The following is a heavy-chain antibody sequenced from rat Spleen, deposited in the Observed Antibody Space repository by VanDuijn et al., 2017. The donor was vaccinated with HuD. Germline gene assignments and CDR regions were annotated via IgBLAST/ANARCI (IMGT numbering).Heavy chain of an antibody. D-gene: IGHD1-4*01. J-gene: IGHJ1*01. CDR3: ARHGGTRVSYWYFDF. V-gene: IGHV5-20*01. Sequence: EVQLVESDGGLVQPGRSLKLSCAASGFTFSDYYMAWVRQAPTKGLEWVASISYGGGTTYYRDSVKGRFTISRDNAKSSLYLQMDSLRSEGTATDYGARHGGTRVSYWYFDFWGPGTMVTVSS. CDR1: GFTFSDYY. CDR2: ISYGGGTT.